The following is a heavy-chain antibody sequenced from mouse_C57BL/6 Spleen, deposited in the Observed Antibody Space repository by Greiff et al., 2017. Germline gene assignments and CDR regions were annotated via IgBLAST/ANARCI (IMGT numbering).Heavy chain of an antibody. CDR2: IYPGSGST. Sequence: QVQLKQPGAELVKPGASVKMSCKASGYTFTSYWITWVKQRPGQGLAWIGDIYPGSGSTNYNEKFKSKATLTVDTSSSTAYMQLSSLTSEDSAVYYGARCGTRSYWYFDVWGTGTTVTVSS. CDR1: GYTFTSYW. J-gene: IGHJ1*03. CDR3: ARCGTRSYWYFDV. V-gene: IGHV1-55*01. D-gene: IGHD4-1*01.